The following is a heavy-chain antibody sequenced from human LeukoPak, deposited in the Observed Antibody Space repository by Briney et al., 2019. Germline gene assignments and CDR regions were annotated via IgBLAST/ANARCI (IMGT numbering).Heavy chain of an antibody. CDR2: IRSKAYGGTT. CDR1: GFTFGDYA. Sequence: GGSLRLSCTASGFTFGDYAMSWVRQAPGKGLEWVGFIRSKAYGGTTEYAASVKGRFTISRDDSKSIAYLQMNSLKTEDTAVYYCTRDGVDDYVWGSYPVDYWGQGTLVTVSS. J-gene: IGHJ4*02. CDR3: TRDGVDDYVWGSYPVDY. V-gene: IGHV3-49*04. D-gene: IGHD3-16*02.